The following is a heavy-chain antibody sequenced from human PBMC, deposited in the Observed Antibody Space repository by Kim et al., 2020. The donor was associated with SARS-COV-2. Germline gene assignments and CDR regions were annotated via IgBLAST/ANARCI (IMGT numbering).Heavy chain of an antibody. CDR3: ARALLWFGDLSGYGLDV. Sequence: GGSLRLSCAASEFSFSGYEMNWVRQAPGKGLEWVSYISTSGSTIYYTDSVKGRFTISRDNDKKSLYLQMNNLRAEDTAIYYCARALLWFGDLSGYGLDVWGQGTTVTVSS. J-gene: IGHJ6*02. V-gene: IGHV3-48*03. D-gene: IGHD3-10*01. CDR2: ISTSGSTI. CDR1: EFSFSGYE.